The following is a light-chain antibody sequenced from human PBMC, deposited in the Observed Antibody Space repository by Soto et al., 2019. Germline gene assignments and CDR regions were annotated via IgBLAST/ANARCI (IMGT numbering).Light chain of an antibody. Sequence: DIQLTQSPSFLSASVGDRVTITCRASQGISSFLAWYQQKPGKAPNLLIYAASTLQSGVPSTFSGSGSGTEFTLTISSLQPEDFATYYCQQLNSYPITFGGGTKVEIK. CDR2: AAS. J-gene: IGKJ4*01. CDR3: QQLNSYPIT. CDR1: QGISSF. V-gene: IGKV1-9*01.